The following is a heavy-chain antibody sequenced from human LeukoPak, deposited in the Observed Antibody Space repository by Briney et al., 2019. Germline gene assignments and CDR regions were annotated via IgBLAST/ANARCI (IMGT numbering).Heavy chain of an antibody. CDR2: ISGSGGST. D-gene: IGHD3-10*01. V-gene: IGHV3-23*01. J-gene: IGHJ4*02. CDR1: GFTFSSYS. CDR3: AKDRSYYGSGTRDY. Sequence: GGSLRLSCAASGFTFSSYSMRWVRQAPGQGLEWVSSISGSGGSTYYADYVQGRFTISRDNSKNTAYLQMNSLRAEDTAVYYRAKDRSYYGSGTRDYWGQGTLVTVPS.